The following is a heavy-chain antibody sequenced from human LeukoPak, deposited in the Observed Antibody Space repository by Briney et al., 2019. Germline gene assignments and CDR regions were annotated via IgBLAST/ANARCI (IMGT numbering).Heavy chain of an antibody. CDR1: GGSFSISIYY. V-gene: IGHV4-39*01. CDR2: IYYSGST. CDR3: ARRVRPYNWFDP. J-gene: IGHJ5*02. Sequence: SETLSLTCTVSGGSFSISIYYWGWIRQPPGKGLEWIGSIYYSGSTYYNPSLKSRVTISVDTSKNQFSLKLSSVTAADTAVYYCARRVRPYNWFDPWGQGTLVTVSS.